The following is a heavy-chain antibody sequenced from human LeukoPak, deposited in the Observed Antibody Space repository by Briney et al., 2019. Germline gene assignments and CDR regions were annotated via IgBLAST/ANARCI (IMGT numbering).Heavy chain of an antibody. D-gene: IGHD2/OR15-2a*01. CDR3: ANLYNDTTLS. CDR1: EFTFSRCS. Sequence: GSLRLSCGASEFTFSRCSMSWVRPAPGKGLEWVSTITGSSSDLLYADSVRGRFTISRDNSKNTLFLQMNSLRVEATAVYYCANLYNDTTLSWGQGILVTVSS. J-gene: IGHJ5*02. CDR2: ITGSSSDL. V-gene: IGHV3-23*01.